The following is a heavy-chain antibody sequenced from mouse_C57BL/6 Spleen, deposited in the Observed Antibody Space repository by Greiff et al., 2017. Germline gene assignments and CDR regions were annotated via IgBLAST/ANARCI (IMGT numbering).Heavy chain of an antibody. Sequence: QVQLQQSGAELVKPGASVKISCKASGYAFSGYWMNWVKQRPGKGLEWIGQIYPGDGDTNYNGKFKGKATLTADKSSSTAYMQLSSLTSEDSAVYSGARRDYYGSSYAMDDWGQGTTVTVSS. V-gene: IGHV1-80*01. CDR2: IYPGDGDT. CDR1: GYAFSGYW. D-gene: IGHD1-1*01. CDR3: ARRDYYGSSYAMDD. J-gene: IGHJ4*01.